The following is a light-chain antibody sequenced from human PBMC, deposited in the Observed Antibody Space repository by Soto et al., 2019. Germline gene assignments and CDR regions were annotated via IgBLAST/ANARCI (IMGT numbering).Light chain of an antibody. CDR2: GAS. Sequence: EIVLTQSPGTLSLSPGERATLSCRASQSVSSSYLAWYQQKPGQAPRLLIYGASSRATGIPDRFSGSGSGTDFTLTISRLEPEDFAVYYCQQYGSSPPMYTFGQGPKLEIK. J-gene: IGKJ2*01. CDR1: QSVSSSY. V-gene: IGKV3-20*01. CDR3: QQYGSSPPMYT.